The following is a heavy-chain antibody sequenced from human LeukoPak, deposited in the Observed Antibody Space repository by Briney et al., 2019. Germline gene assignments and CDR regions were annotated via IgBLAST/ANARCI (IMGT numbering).Heavy chain of an antibody. V-gene: IGHV4-38-2*02. D-gene: IGHD4-17*01. Sequence: KPSETLSLTCTVSGYSISSGYYWGWIRQPPGKGLEWIGIIYHSGRTDYNPSLKSRVTISEDTSKNQFSLKLSSVTAADTAVYYCARAPPTEYFDYWGQGTLVTVSS. CDR1: GYSISSGYY. CDR3: ARAPPTEYFDY. J-gene: IGHJ4*02. CDR2: IYHSGRT.